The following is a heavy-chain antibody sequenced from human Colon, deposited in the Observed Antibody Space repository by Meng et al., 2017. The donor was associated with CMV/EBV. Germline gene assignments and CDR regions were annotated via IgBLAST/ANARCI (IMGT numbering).Heavy chain of an antibody. CDR1: GFTFSNYI. Sequence: GGSLRLSCAASGFTFSNYIMSWVRQAPGKGLEWVSIIFSGGTNTYYADSVKGRFTISRDNSKNTLYLQMNSLRAEDTAVYYCAKHLGVVVYYYYGMDVWGQGTTVTVSS. CDR2: IFSGGTNT. V-gene: IGHV3-23*03. D-gene: IGHD3-22*01. J-gene: IGHJ6*02. CDR3: AKHLGVVVYYYYGMDV.